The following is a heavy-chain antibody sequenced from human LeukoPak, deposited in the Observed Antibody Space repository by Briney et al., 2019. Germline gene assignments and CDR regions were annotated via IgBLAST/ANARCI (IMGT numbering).Heavy chain of an antibody. V-gene: IGHV3-48*01. D-gene: IGHD1-1*01. Sequence: WGSLRLSCEGSGFPLSNYSINWGRQAPGWGVEWVSYISASGGNIYYLDSVKGRFTVSRDNARTSLFLQMNNARVEDTAFYYCVRVKGTYFDYWGQGALVTVSS. CDR2: ISASGGNI. J-gene: IGHJ4*02. CDR3: VRVKGTYFDY. CDR1: GFPLSNYS.